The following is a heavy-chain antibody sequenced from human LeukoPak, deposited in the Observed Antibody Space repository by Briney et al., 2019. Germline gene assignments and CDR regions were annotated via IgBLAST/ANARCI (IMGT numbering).Heavy chain of an antibody. CDR1: GGSISSYY. V-gene: IGHV4-4*07. D-gene: IGHD3-16*01. CDR2: LYTSGST. Sequence: PSETLSLTCTVSGGSISSYYWSWIRQPAGKGLEWIGHLYTSGSTRYNPSLKSRVTTSGDTSKNQFSLNLTSVTAADTAMYYCARAGGGTFDPWGQGTLVTVSS. CDR3: ARAGGGTFDP. J-gene: IGHJ5*02.